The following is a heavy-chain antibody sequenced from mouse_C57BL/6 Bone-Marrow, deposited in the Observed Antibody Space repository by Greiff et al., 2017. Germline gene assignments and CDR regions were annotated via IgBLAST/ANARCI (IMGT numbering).Heavy chain of an antibody. J-gene: IGHJ3*01. D-gene: IGHD4-1*01. CDR1: GFSFTSYG. CDR3: ARNQGNNWAWFAY. V-gene: IGHV2-2*01. CDR2: IWSGGST. Sequence: VQLQQSGPGLVQPSQSLSITCTVSGFSFTSYGVHWVRQSPGKGLAWLGVIWSGGSTDYNAAFISRLSISKDNSKSQVFFKMHSLQADDTAIYYCARNQGNNWAWFAYWGQGTLVTVSA.